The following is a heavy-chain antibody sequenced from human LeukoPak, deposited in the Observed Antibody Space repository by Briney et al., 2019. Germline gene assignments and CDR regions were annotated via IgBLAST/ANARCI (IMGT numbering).Heavy chain of an antibody. D-gene: IGHD3-16*02. Sequence: GSLRLSCAASGFTFSSYSMNWVRQAPGKGLEWVSSISSSSSYIYYADSVKGRFTISRDNAKNSLYLQMNSLRAEDTAVYYCARGLRLGELSFFDYWGQGTLVTVSS. CDR2: ISSSSSYI. V-gene: IGHV3-21*01. J-gene: IGHJ4*02. CDR3: ARGLRLGELSFFDY. CDR1: GFTFSSYS.